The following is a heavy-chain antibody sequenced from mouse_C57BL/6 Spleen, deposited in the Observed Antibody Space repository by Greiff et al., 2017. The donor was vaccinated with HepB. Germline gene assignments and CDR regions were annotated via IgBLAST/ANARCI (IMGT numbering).Heavy chain of an antibody. Sequence: VQLQQSGAELVRPGSSVKLSCKASGYTFTSYWMDWVKQRPGQGLEWIGNIYPSDSETHYNQKFKDKATLTVDKSSSTAYMQLSSLTSEDSAVYYCARANWEGYFDVWGTGTTVTVSS. CDR3: ARANWEGYFDV. J-gene: IGHJ1*03. D-gene: IGHD4-1*01. CDR1: GYTFTSYW. V-gene: IGHV1-61*01. CDR2: IYPSDSET.